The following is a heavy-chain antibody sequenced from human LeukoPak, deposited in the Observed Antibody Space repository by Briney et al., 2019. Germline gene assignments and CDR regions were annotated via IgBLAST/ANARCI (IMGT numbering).Heavy chain of an antibody. D-gene: IGHD6-19*01. V-gene: IGHV1-18*04. CDR2: ISAYNGNT. CDR3: ARDQPYSSGWYGDAFDI. CDR1: GYTFTGYY. J-gene: IGHJ3*02. Sequence: ASVKVSCKASGYTFTGYYMHWVRQAPGQGLEWMGWISAYNGNTNYAQKLQGRVTMTTDTSTSTAYTELRSLRSDDTAVYYCARDQPYSSGWYGDAFDIWGQGTMVTVSS.